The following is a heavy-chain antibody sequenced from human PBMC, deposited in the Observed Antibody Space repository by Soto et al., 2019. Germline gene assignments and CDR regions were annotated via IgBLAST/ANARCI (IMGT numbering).Heavy chain of an antibody. D-gene: IGHD5-18*01. J-gene: IGHJ6*02. CDR2: ISGNGRRT. Sequence: EVQLLESGGGVLQPGGSLRLSCAASGFTFNSYAMTWVRQAPGKGLEWVAGISGNGRRTSYADSVKGRFSISRDNSKKTLFLDVDSLRAEDTAIYYCANSEYSRYKNIDVWGQGTTVTVSS. CDR3: ANSEYSRYKNIDV. V-gene: IGHV3-23*01. CDR1: GFTFNSYA.